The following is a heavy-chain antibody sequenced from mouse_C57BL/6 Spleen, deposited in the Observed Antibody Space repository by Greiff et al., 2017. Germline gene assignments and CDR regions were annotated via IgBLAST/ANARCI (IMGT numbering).Heavy chain of an antibody. CDR2: IRNKANNHAT. D-gene: IGHD2-4*01. V-gene: IGHV6-6*01. J-gene: IGHJ2*01. Sequence: EVKLVESGGGLVQPGGSMKLSCAASGFTFSDAWMDWVRQSPEKGLEWVAEIRNKANNHATYYAESVKGRFTISRDDSKSSVYLQMKSLRAEETGIYYCTRITYDYGGDYWGQGTTLTVSS. CDR1: GFTFSDAW. CDR3: TRITYDYGGDY.